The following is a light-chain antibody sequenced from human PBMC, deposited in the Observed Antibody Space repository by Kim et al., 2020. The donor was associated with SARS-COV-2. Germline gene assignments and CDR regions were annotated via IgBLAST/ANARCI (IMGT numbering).Light chain of an antibody. CDR3: QVWDSSSDHVV. J-gene: IGLJ2*01. V-gene: IGLV3-21*04. CDR2: YES. CDR1: NIGSKS. Sequence: PGKSARITCGGNNIGSKSMHWYQQKPGQAPVLVIYYESDRPSGIPERFSGSNSGNTATLTISRVEAGDEADYYCQVWDSSSDHVVFGGGTQLTVL.